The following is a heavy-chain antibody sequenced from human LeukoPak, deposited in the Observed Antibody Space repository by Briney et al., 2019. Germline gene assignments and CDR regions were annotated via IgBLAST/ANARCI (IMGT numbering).Heavy chain of an antibody. J-gene: IGHJ4*02. D-gene: IGHD5-24*01. V-gene: IGHV1-2*02. CDR3: ARRRWLHDFYFDY. CDR1: GYTFTYYY. CDR2: INPNSGGT. Sequence: ASVKVSCKASGYTFTYYYMHWVRQAPGQGLGWMGWINPNSGGTNYAQKFQGRVTMTRDTSISTAYMELSRLRSDDTAVYYCARRRWLHDFYFDYWGQGTLVTVSS.